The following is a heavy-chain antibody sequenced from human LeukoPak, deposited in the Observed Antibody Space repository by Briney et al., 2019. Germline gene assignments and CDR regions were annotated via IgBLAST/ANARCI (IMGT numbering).Heavy chain of an antibody. V-gene: IGHV4-4*07. CDR2: IYSSGST. CDR1: GGSISNYY. J-gene: IGHJ4*02. Sequence: SETLSLTCTVSGGSISNYYWSWIRQPAGKGLEWIRRIYSSGSTDYNPSLKSRVTMSVDTSKNQFSLNLRSVTAADTAVYYCARGPPPDFDCWGQGTLVSVSS. CDR3: ARGPPPDFDC.